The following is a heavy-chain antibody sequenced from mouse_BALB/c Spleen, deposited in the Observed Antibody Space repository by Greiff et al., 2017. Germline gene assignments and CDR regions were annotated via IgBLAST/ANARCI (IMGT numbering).Heavy chain of an antibody. CDR2: IYPGDGDT. D-gene: IGHD2-10*01. CDR3: ARTYYGNYLYAMDY. J-gene: IGHJ4*01. Sequence: QGQLQQSGAELVRPGSSVKISCKASGYAFSSYWMNWVKQRPGQGLEWIGQIYPGDGDTNYNGKFKGKATLTADKSSSTAYMQLSSLTSEDSAVYFCARTYYGNYLYAMDYWGQGTSVTVSS. CDR1: GYAFSSYW. V-gene: IGHV1-80*01.